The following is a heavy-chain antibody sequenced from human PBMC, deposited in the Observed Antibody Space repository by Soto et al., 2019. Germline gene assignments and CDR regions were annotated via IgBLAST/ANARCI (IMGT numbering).Heavy chain of an antibody. CDR1: GFTFSSYA. D-gene: IGHD6-19*01. V-gene: IGHV3-23*01. CDR3: AKERSSGWSFDY. Sequence: GGSLRLSCAASGFTFSSYAMRWVRQAPVKGLEWVSAISGSGDSTYYADSVKGRFTVSRDNSKNTLYLQMNSLRAEDTAVFYCAKERSSGWSFDYWGQGTLVTVSS. J-gene: IGHJ4*02. CDR2: ISGSGDST.